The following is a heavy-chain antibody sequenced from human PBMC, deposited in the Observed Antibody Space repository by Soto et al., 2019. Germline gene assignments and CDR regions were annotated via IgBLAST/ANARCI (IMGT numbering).Heavy chain of an antibody. D-gene: IGHD2-15*01. CDR3: AKEGGPGFYYFDY. CDR1: GFTFSSYG. CDR2: ISYDGSNK. J-gene: IGHJ4*02. V-gene: IGHV3-30*18. Sequence: GGSLRLSCAASGFTFSSYGMHWVRQAPGKGLEWVAVISYDGSNKYYADSVKGRFTISRDNSKNTLYLQMNSLRAEDTAVYYCAKEGGPGFYYFDYWGQGTLVTVSS.